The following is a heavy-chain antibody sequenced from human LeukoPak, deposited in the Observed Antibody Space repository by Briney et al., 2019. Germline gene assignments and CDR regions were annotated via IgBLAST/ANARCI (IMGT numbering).Heavy chain of an antibody. CDR1: GFTFSSYA. CDR3: AKGASIRFLEWLSTEYYYGMDV. V-gene: IGHV3-23*01. CDR2: ISGSGGST. J-gene: IGHJ6*02. D-gene: IGHD3-3*01. Sequence: GGSLRLSCAASGFTFSSYAMSWVRQAPGKGLEWVSAISGSGGSTYYADSVKGRFTISRDNSKNTLYLQMNSLRAEDTAVYYCAKGASIRFLEWLSTEYYYGMDVWGQGTTVTVSS.